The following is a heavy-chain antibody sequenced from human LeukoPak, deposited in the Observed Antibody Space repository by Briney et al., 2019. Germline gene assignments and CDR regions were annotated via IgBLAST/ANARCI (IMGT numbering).Heavy chain of an antibody. J-gene: IGHJ4*02. Sequence: GGSLRLSCAASGFTFSSYWMHWVRQAPGKGLVWVSRIDTDGRSTSYPDSVKGRFTVSRDNAKNTLYLQMNSLRAEDTAVYYCVRDVWGDRDSYFDYWGQGALVTVPS. CDR1: GFTFSSYW. CDR3: VRDVWGDRDSYFDY. CDR2: IDTDGRST. V-gene: IGHV3-74*01. D-gene: IGHD2-21*01.